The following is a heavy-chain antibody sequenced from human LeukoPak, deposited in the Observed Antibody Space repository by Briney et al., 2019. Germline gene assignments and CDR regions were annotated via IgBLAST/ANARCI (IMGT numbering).Heavy chain of an antibody. CDR1: GFTFKNYW. CDR3: VRGGASTWS. J-gene: IGHJ5*02. CDR2: INDGGSST. Sequence: GRSLRLSCAASGFTFKNYWMHWVRQAPGKGPVWVSRINDGGSSTTYADSVKGRFTISRDDAKNTLYLQMNNLRAEDTAVYYCVRGGASTWSWGQGTLVTVSS. D-gene: IGHD2-15*01. V-gene: IGHV3-74*01.